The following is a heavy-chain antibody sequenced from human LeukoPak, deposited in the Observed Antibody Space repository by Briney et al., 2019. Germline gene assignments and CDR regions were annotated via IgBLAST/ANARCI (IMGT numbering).Heavy chain of an antibody. D-gene: IGHD1-26*01. Sequence: SETLSLTCTVSGGSISSGGYYWGWIRQPPGKGLEWIGYIYHSGSTNYNPSLKSRVTISVDTSKNQFSLKLSSVTAADTAVYYCARWIVGATKDYFDYWGQGTLVTVSS. J-gene: IGHJ4*02. V-gene: IGHV4-30-2*01. CDR2: IYHSGST. CDR3: ARWIVGATKDYFDY. CDR1: GGSISSGGYY.